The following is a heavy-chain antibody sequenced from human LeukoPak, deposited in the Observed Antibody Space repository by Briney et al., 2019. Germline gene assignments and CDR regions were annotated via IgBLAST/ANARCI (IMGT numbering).Heavy chain of an antibody. D-gene: IGHD3-9*01. V-gene: IGHV4-59*01. CDR2: IYYSGST. CDR1: GGSISSYY. Sequence: PSETLSLTCTVSGGSISSYYWSWIRQPPGKGLEWIGYIYYSGSTNYSPSLKSRVTISVDTSKNQFSLKLSSVTAADTAVYYCARVYFDWLLKGFDAFDIWGQGTMVTVSS. J-gene: IGHJ3*02. CDR3: ARVYFDWLLKGFDAFDI.